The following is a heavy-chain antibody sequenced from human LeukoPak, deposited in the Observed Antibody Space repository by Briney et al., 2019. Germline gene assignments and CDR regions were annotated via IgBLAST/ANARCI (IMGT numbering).Heavy chain of an antibody. CDR2: IYYSGST. D-gene: IGHD3-22*01. CDR3: ARDAPDSSGLGYYFDY. V-gene: IGHV4-31*03. Sequence: SETLSLTCTVSGGSISSGGYYWSWIRQHPGKGLEWIGYIYYSGSTYYNPSLKSRVTISVDTSKIQFSLKLSSVTAADTAVYYCARDAPDSSGLGYYFDYWGQGTLVTVSS. CDR1: GGSISSGGYY. J-gene: IGHJ4*02.